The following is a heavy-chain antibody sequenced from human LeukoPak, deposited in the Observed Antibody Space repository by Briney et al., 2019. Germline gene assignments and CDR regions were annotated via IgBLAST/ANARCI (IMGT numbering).Heavy chain of an antibody. J-gene: IGHJ4*02. V-gene: IGHV4-39*01. D-gene: IGHD6-25*01. CDR2: IYYSGST. CDR3: ARLSSDGATYFDY. Sequence: SETLSLTCTVSGGSISSSSYYWGWIRQPPGKGLEWIGSIYYSGSTYYNPSLKSRVTISVDTSKNQFSLKLNSVTAADTAVYYCARLSSDGATYFDYRGQGTRVTVSS. CDR1: GGSISSSSYY.